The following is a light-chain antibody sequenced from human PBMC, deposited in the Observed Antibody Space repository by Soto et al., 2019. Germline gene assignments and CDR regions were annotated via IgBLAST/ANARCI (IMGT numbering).Light chain of an antibody. CDR3: QHRSSWPVS. J-gene: IGKJ5*01. CDR2: DVS. CDR1: QTLLKGY. V-gene: IGKV3-11*01. Sequence: EVTLTQSPSTVSLSPGETATLSWRASQTLLKGYLAWYQQRPGLAPRLIIYDVSRRATGIPDRFSGSGYGTDFNLTISSLEPEDFAVYYCQHRSSWPVSFGQGTRLEIK.